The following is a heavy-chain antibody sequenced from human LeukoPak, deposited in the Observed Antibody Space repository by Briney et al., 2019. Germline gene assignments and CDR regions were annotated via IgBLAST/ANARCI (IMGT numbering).Heavy chain of an antibody. Sequence: SETLSLTCTVSGGSISSYYWSWSRQPPGKGLEWIGYIYYSGSTNYNPSLKSRVTISVDTSKNQFSLKLSSVTAADTAVYYCVAAVTGYYGNDYWGQGTLVTVSS. CDR3: VAAVTGYYGNDY. CDR1: GGSISSYY. J-gene: IGHJ4*02. CDR2: IYYSGST. D-gene: IGHD3-9*01. V-gene: IGHV4-59*01.